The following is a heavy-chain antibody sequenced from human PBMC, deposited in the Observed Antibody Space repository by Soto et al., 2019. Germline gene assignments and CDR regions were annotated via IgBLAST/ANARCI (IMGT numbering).Heavy chain of an antibody. V-gene: IGHV4-31*03. J-gene: IGHJ4*02. Sequence: SETLSLTCTVSGGPISSGGYYWSWIRQHPGKGLEWIGYIYYSGSTYYNPSLKSRVTISVDTSKNQFSLKLSSVTAADTAVYYCARENYYDSSGYYEFDYWGQGTLVTVSS. CDR1: GGPISSGGYY. CDR3: ARENYYDSSGYYEFDY. D-gene: IGHD3-22*01. CDR2: IYYSGST.